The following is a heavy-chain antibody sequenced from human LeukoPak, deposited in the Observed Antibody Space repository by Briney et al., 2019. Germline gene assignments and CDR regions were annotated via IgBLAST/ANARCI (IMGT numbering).Heavy chain of an antibody. CDR1: GFTFSSYW. V-gene: IGHV3-7*01. D-gene: IGHD3-10*01. J-gene: IGHJ5*02. CDR2: IKQDGSEK. CDR3: ARGRQQKNTYYYGSGSYEGSLNWFDP. Sequence: PGGSLRLSCAASGFTFSSYWMSWVRQAPGRGLEWVANIKQDGSEKYYVDSVKGRFTISRDNAKNSLYLQMNSLRAGDTAVYYCARGRQQKNTYYYGSGSYEGSLNWFDPWGQGTLVTVSS.